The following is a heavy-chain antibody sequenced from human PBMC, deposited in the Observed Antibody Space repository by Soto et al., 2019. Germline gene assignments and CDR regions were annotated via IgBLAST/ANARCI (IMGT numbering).Heavy chain of an antibody. V-gene: IGHV4-61*01. D-gene: IGHD3-22*01. CDR2: IYYSGST. CDR1: GGSVSSGSYY. J-gene: IGHJ4*02. Sequence: SDTLSLTCTVSGGSVSSGSYYWSWIRQPPGKGLEWIGYIYYSGSTNYNPSLRSRVTISVDTSKNQFSLKLSSVTAADTAVYYCARDSYDSSGYYRLDWGQGTLVIVSS. CDR3: ARDSYDSSGYYRLD.